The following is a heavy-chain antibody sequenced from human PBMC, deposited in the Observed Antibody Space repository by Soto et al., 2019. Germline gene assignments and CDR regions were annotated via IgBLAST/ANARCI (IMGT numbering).Heavy chain of an antibody. Sequence: GXSVKGACKASGGTFSSDAISWGRQAPGQGLEWMGGIIPIFGTANYAQKFQGRVTITADESTSTAYMELSSLRSEDTAVYYCARGVGITMVRGALGYWGQGTLVTVSS. CDR3: ARGVGITMVRGALGY. CDR1: GGTFSSDA. V-gene: IGHV1-69*01. D-gene: IGHD3-10*01. J-gene: IGHJ4*02. CDR2: IIPIFGTA.